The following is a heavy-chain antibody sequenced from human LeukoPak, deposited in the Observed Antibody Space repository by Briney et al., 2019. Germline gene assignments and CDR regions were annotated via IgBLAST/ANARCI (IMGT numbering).Heavy chain of an antibody. J-gene: IGHJ6*03. CDR3: ARNTYYYDSSGYYDSYYCYYYMDV. Sequence: SETLSLTCTVSGGSISSYYWSWIRQPPGKGLEWIGYIYYSGSTNYNPSLKSRVTISVDTSKNQFSLKLSSVTAADTAVYYCARNTYYYDSSGYYDSYYCYYYMDVWGKGTTVTVSS. CDR2: IYYSGST. V-gene: IGHV4-59*01. D-gene: IGHD3-22*01. CDR1: GGSISSYY.